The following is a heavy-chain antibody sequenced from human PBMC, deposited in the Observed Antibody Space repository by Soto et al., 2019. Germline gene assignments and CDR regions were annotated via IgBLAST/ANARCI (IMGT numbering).Heavy chain of an antibody. CDR1: GGSISSYS. V-gene: IGHV4-59*01. CDR2: IYYSGNT. CDR3: ARVMSGSGDAFDI. D-gene: IGHD3-10*01. Sequence: QVQLQESGPGLVKPSETLSLTCTVPGGSISSYSWTWIRQPPGKGLDWIGYIYYSGNTNYNPSLTRQFTFSADTSKIHFSLRLSSLTVADTAVYYCARVMSGSGDAFDIWGQGTMVTVSS. J-gene: IGHJ3*02.